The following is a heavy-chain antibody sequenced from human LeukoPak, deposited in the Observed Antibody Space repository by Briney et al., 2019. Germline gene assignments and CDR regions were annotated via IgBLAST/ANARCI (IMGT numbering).Heavy chain of an antibody. Sequence: SETLSLTCAVYGGSFSGYYWSWIRQPPGKGLEWIGEINHSGSSNYNPSLKSRVTISLDRSKNQSSLRLTSVTAADTAVYYCAPRAGKVRYFDWFRDVWGKGTTVTVSS. CDR3: APRAGKVRYFDWFRDV. D-gene: IGHD3-9*01. J-gene: IGHJ6*04. V-gene: IGHV4-34*01. CDR1: GGSFSGYY. CDR2: INHSGSS.